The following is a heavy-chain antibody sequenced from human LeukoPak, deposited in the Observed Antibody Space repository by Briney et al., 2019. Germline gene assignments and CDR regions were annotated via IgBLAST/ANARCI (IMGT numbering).Heavy chain of an antibody. J-gene: IGHJ5*02. CDR1: GYTFTGYY. V-gene: IGHV1-2*02. CDR2: INPNSGGT. Sequence: ASVKVSCKASGYTFTGYYMHWVRQAPGQGLEWMGWINPNSGGTNYAQKFQGRVTMTRDMSINTAYMELSRLRSDDMAVYYCARGPMVRGVNSNWFDPWGQGTLVTVSS. CDR3: ARGPMVRGVNSNWFDP. D-gene: IGHD3-10*01.